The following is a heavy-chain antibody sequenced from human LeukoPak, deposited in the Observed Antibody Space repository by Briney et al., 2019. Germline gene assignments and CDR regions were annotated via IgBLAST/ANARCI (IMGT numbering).Heavy chain of an antibody. CDR2: IADAGT. D-gene: IGHD3-16*01. V-gene: IGHV3-23*01. J-gene: IGHJ3*01. CDR1: GFTFTAFA. Sequence: GGSLRLSCAASGFTFTAFAMTWVRQAPGKGLEWVSTIADAGTYYADSVKGRFIISRDNSKNMLYLQLNSLRADDTAMYYCARNLGPFDGRGHGTMVTVSS. CDR3: ARNLGPFDG.